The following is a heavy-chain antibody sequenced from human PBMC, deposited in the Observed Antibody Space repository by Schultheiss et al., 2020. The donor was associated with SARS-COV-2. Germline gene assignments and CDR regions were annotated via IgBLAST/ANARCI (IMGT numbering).Heavy chain of an antibody. Sequence: ASVKVSCKASGYTFSDYYMHWVRQAPGQGLEWMGWINTNTGNPTYAQGFTGRFVFSLDTSVSTAYLQITSLRTEDTAVYYCARALGLDSSSFDYWGQGTLVTVSS. CDR1: GYTFSDYY. J-gene: IGHJ4*02. CDR2: INTNTGNP. D-gene: IGHD6-6*01. V-gene: IGHV7-4-1*02. CDR3: ARALGLDSSSFDY.